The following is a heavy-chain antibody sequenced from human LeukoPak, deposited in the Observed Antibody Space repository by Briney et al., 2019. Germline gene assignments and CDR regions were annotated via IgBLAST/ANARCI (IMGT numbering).Heavy chain of an antibody. Sequence: SGTLSLTCTVSGGSINNFYWSWIRQSPGKGLEWIGYVHSSGRTYYNPSLRSRVSMSADTSKSQLSLRLTSVAAADTAVYFCARHDEECPGEYCFLLSFDYWGPGSLVTVSS. CDR2: VHSSGRT. J-gene: IGHJ4*01. D-gene: IGHD2-8*02. CDR1: GGSINNFY. V-gene: IGHV4-59*08. CDR3: ARHDEECPGEYCFLLSFDY.